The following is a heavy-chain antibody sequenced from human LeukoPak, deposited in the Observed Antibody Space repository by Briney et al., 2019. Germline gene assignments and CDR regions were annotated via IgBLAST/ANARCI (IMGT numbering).Heavy chain of an antibody. Sequence: PGGSLRLSCAASGFTFSSYWMSWVRQAPGKGLEWVANIKQDGSEKYYVDSVKGRFTISRDNAKNSLYLQMNSLRAEDTAVYYCARVPGAYLSSAFDIWGQGTMVTVSS. CDR3: ARVPGAYLSSAFDI. CDR2: IKQDGSEK. D-gene: IGHD2/OR15-2a*01. CDR1: GFTFSSYW. J-gene: IGHJ3*02. V-gene: IGHV3-7*03.